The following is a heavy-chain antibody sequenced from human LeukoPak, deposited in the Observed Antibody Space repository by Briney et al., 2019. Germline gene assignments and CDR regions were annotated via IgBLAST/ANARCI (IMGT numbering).Heavy chain of an antibody. J-gene: IGHJ4*02. Sequence: GGSLRLSCAASGFTFSSYAMSWVRRAPGKGLEWVSAISGSGGSTDYADSVKGRFTISRDNSKNTLYLQMNSLRAEDTAVYYCAKWARGYYDSSGLFDYWGQGTLVTVSS. CDR3: AKWARGYYDSSGLFDY. V-gene: IGHV3-23*01. CDR2: ISGSGGST. D-gene: IGHD3-22*01. CDR1: GFTFSSYA.